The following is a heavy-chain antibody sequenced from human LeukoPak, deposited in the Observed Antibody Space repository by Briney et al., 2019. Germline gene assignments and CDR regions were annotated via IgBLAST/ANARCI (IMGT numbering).Heavy chain of an antibody. J-gene: IGHJ4*02. D-gene: IGHD5-24*01. CDR3: ARGRWLQPFDY. Sequence: GGSLRLSCAASGFTFSSYWMHWVRHAPGKGLVWVSRINSDGSSTSYADSVKGRFTISRDNAKNTLYLQMNSLRAEDTAVYYCARGRWLQPFDYWGQGTLVTVSS. CDR1: GFTFSSYW. CDR2: INSDGSST. V-gene: IGHV3-74*01.